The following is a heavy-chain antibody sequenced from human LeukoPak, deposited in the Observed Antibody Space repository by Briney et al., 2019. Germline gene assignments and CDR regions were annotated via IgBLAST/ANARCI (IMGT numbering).Heavy chain of an antibody. V-gene: IGHV3-7*01. CDR3: ARDGPAKYYYDSSGHYSDAFDI. Sequence: GGSLRLSCAAYGFTFSSYWMSWVRQAPGKGLEWVANIKQDGSEKYYVDSVRGRFTISRDNAKISLYLQMNSVRAEDTAVYYCARDGPAKYYYDSSGHYSDAFDIWGQGTMVTVSS. CDR1: GFTFSSYW. D-gene: IGHD3-22*01. J-gene: IGHJ3*02. CDR2: IKQDGSEK.